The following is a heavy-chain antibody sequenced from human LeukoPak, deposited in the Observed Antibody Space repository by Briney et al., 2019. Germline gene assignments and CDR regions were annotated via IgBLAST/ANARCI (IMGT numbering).Heavy chain of an antibody. Sequence: PSETLSLTCTVSGGSISNYYWSWIRQPPGKGLEWIGYVDYSGTTKYNLSLESRVTMSIDMSKNQFTLNLSSVTAADTAVYYCARGAYLYYFDTSGYQIDYWGQGTLVTVSS. V-gene: IGHV4-59*01. CDR3: ARGAYLYYFDTSGYQIDY. CDR1: GGSISNYY. D-gene: IGHD3-22*01. CDR2: VDYSGTT. J-gene: IGHJ4*02.